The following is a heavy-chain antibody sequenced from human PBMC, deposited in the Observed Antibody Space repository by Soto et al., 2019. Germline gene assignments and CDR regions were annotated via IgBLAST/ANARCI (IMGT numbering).Heavy chain of an antibody. D-gene: IGHD3-3*01. V-gene: IGHV5-51*01. Sequence: GESLKISCKGSGYSFTSYWIGWVRQMPGKCLEWMGIIYPGDSDTRYSPSFQGQVTISADKSISTAYLQWSSLKASDTAMYYCARHPPTYYDFWSGYPYYYYYGMDVWGQGTTVTVSS. CDR2: IYPGDSDT. J-gene: IGHJ6*02. CDR3: ARHPPTYYDFWSGYPYYYYYGMDV. CDR1: GYSFTSYW.